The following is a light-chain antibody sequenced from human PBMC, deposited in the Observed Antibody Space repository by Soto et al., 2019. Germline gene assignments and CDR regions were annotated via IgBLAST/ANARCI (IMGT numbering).Light chain of an antibody. CDR3: QQYHNWPQT. J-gene: IGKJ1*01. CDR2: GAS. CDR1: QSVSSN. Sequence: EIVMTQSPATLSVSPGERATLSCRASQSVSSNLAWYQQKPGQAPRLLIYGASTRATGIPARFSGSGSGTEFTLTISSLQSVDFAVYYCQQYHNWPQTFGQGTNVDIK. V-gene: IGKV3-15*01.